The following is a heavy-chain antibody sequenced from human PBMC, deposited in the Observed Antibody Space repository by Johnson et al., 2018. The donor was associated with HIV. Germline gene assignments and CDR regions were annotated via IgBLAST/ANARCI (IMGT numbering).Heavy chain of an antibody. V-gene: IGHV3-23*04. D-gene: IGHD6-13*01. CDR3: AKVGSGYSSSS. J-gene: IGHJ3*01. CDR2: ISVSGGGP. CDR1: EFTFSSYS. Sequence: VLLVESGGGVVQPGGSLRLSCAASEFTFSSYSMNWVRQAPGKGLEWVSGISVSGGGPYYADYVKGRFTISRDNSKNTLYLQMNRLRAEDTAVYYCAKVGSGYSSSSWGQGTMVTVSS.